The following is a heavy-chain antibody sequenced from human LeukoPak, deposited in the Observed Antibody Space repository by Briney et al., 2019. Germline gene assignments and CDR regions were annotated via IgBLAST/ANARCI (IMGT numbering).Heavy chain of an antibody. CDR2: ISPTSSTI. V-gene: IGHV3-48*01. CDR1: GFFFSPYT. Sequence: PGGSLRLSCAASGFFFSPYTMNWVRQAPGKGLEWIASISPTSSTILYADSVNGRFTISRDNGKKSLYLEMNSLRAEDTAVCYCARRAGAYSHPYDYWGQGTLVTVSS. J-gene: IGHJ4*02. CDR3: ARRAGAYSHPYDY. D-gene: IGHD4/OR15-4a*01.